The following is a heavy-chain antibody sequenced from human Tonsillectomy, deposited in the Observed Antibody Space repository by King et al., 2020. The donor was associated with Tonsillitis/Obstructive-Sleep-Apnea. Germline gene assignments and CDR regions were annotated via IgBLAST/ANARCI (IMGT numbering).Heavy chain of an antibody. V-gene: IGHV1-69*12. D-gene: IGHD5-24*01. CDR2: IIPIFDAA. CDR1: GGTFITDG. Sequence: QLVQSGAEVKKPGSSVKVSCKASGGTFITDGFSWVRQAPGQGLEWMGGIIPIFDAATYAQKFQGRLTITADESTSTAYMELSSLSSADTAVYYCARVEGLDGYYYSYMDVWGKGTTVTVSS. J-gene: IGHJ6*03. CDR3: ARVEGLDGYYYSYMDV.